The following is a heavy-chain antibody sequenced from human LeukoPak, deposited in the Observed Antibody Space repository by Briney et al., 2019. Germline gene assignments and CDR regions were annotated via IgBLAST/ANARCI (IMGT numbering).Heavy chain of an antibody. D-gene: IGHD1-26*01. CDR1: GFTFSSYA. V-gene: IGHV3-23*01. CDR3: ARGVGACDYFDY. Sequence: PGGSLRLSCATSGFTFSSYAMSWVRQAPGKGLEWVSSINDRGDDTYYADSVKGRFTSSRDNLNNALYLQMNSLRAEDTAVYYCARGVGACDYFDYWGQGTLVTVSS. J-gene: IGHJ4*02. CDR2: INDRGDDT.